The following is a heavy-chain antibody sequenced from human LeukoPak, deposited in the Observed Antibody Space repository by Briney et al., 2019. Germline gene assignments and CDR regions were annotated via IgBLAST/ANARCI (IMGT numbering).Heavy chain of an antibody. V-gene: IGHV1-2*02. D-gene: IGHD6-19*01. CDR3: ATKQWLVPEAGY. CDR1: GYTFTGYY. Sequence: VASVKVSCKASGYTFTGYYMHWVRQAPGQGLEWMGWINPNSGGTNYAQKFQGRVTMTRDTSISTAYMELSRLRSDDTAVYYCATKQWLVPEAGYWGQGTLVTVSS. CDR2: INPNSGGT. J-gene: IGHJ4*02.